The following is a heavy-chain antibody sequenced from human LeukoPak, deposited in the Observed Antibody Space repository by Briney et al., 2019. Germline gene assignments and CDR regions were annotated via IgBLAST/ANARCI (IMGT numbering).Heavy chain of an antibody. V-gene: IGHV4-30-4*01. D-gene: IGHD3-22*01. CDR1: GSSISSGDYY. J-gene: IGHJ4*02. Sequence: SQTLSLTCTVSGSSISSGDYYWSWIRQPPGKGLEWIGYIYYSGSTYYNPSPKSRVTISVDTSKNQFSLKLSSVTAADTAVYYCARSYDSSGYSPGHFDYWGQGTLVTVSS. CDR3: ARSYDSSGYSPGHFDY. CDR2: IYYSGST.